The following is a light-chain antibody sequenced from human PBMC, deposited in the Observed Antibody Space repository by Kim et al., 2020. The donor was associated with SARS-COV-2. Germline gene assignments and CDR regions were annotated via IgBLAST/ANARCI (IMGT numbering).Light chain of an antibody. CDR3: QQSHRTPFT. CDR2: AAS. CDR1: QSISSY. Sequence: DIQMTQSPSSLSASVGDRVTITCRASQSISSYLNWYQQKPGKAPKLLIYAASSLQSGVPSRFSGSGSGTDFTLTISSLQPEDFATYYCQQSHRTPFTFGGGTKVDIK. V-gene: IGKV1-39*01. J-gene: IGKJ4*01.